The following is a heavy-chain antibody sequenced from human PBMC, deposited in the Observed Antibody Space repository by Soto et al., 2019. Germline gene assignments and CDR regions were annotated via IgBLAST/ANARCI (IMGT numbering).Heavy chain of an antibody. Sequence: ASXYXXXXYXMHXVRQAPGQGLEWMGIINPSGGSTSYAQKFQGRVTMTRDTSTSTVYMELSSLRSEDTAVYYCARGDQVYAIPPWFDPWGQGTLVTVSS. V-gene: IGHV1-46*03. D-gene: IGHD2-8*01. CDR2: INPSGGST. J-gene: IGHJ5*02. CDR3: ARGDQVYAIPPWFDP. CDR1: XYXXXXYX.